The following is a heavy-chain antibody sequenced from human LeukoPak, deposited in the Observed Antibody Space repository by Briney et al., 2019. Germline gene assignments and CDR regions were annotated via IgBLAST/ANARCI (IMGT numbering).Heavy chain of an antibody. Sequence: GGSLRLSCAASGLTFSNYAMTWVRQAPGNGQEWVSGISAGSGSTYSADSVKGRFTISRDHSKNTLYLQMRSLRAEDTAIYYFAIHESSIPYWGQGTLVTVSS. CDR2: ISAGSGST. CDR3: AIHESSIPY. D-gene: IGHD1-26*01. V-gene: IGHV3-23*01. J-gene: IGHJ4*02. CDR1: GLTFSNYA.